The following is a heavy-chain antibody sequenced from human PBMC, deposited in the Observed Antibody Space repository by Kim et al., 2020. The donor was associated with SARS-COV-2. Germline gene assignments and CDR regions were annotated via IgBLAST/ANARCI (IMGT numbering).Heavy chain of an antibody. V-gene: IGHV1-2*02. J-gene: IGHJ4*02. CDR3: ASISRFVANYYFDF. CDR1: GYTFTDYF. Sequence: ASVKVSCKASGYTFTDYFIHWVRQVPGQGLEWMGWINPNTGATNYAQRFQDRVTVTRDTSISTAYMELNRLTSEDTAVYYCASISRFVANYYFDFWGQGTLVNVSS. CDR2: INPNTGAT. D-gene: IGHD3-3*01.